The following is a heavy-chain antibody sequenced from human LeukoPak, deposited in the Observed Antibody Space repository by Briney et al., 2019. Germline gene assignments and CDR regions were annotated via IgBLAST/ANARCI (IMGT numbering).Heavy chain of an antibody. CDR3: ARDRSGSYYVVDY. D-gene: IGHD1-26*01. CDR1: GYTFTGYY. V-gene: IGHV1-2*02. CDR2: INPNSGGT. J-gene: IGHJ4*02. Sequence: ASVKVSCKASGYTFTGYYMHWERQAPGQGLEWLGWINPNSGGTNYAQKFQGRVTMTRDTSISTAYMELSRLRSDDTAVYYCARDRSGSYYVVDYWGQGTLVTVSS.